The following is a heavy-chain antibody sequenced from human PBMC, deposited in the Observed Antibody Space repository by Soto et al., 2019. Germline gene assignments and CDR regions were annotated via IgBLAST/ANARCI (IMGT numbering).Heavy chain of an antibody. D-gene: IGHD2-2*01. V-gene: IGHV4-59*01. J-gene: IGHJ6*03. CDR2: IYYSGIT. CDR3: ARDSRSFYYYYMDC. CDR1: GGSISSYY. Sequence: SETLSLTCTVSGGSISSYYWSWIRQPPGKGLEWIGYIYYSGITNYNPSLKSRVTISVDTSKNQFSLNLSSVTAADTAVYFCARDSRSFYYYYMDCWGQGTTVLGSS.